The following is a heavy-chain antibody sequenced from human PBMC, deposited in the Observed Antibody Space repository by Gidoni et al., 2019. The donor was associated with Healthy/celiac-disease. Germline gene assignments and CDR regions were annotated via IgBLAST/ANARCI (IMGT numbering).Heavy chain of an antibody. V-gene: IGHV1-18*01. CDR2: ISAYNGNT. CDR3: ARDVPMVRGVIDREFDY. D-gene: IGHD3-10*01. CDR1: GYTFTSYG. Sequence: QVQLVQSGAEVKKPGASVKVSCKVSGYTFTSYGISWVRQAPGQGLEWMGWISAYNGNTNYAQKLQGRVTMTTDTSTSTAYMELRSLRSDDTAVYYCARDVPMVRGVIDREFDYWGQGTLVTVSS. J-gene: IGHJ4*02.